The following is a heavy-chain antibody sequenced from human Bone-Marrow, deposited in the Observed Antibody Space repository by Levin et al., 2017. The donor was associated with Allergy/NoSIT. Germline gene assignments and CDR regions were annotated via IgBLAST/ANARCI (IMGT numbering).Heavy chain of an antibody. CDR3: TPLGSSRKLDY. CDR1: GFTFTDAW. J-gene: IGHJ4*02. CDR2: IKTKDVGGTT. Sequence: SCTASGFTFTDAWMTWVRQVPGKGLEYVGRIKTKDVGGTTDYGAPVKGRFSISRDDSRSTLYLQMNSLKTEDTGVYYCTPLGSSRKLDYWGQGSLVTVSS. D-gene: IGHD3-10*01. V-gene: IGHV3-15*01.